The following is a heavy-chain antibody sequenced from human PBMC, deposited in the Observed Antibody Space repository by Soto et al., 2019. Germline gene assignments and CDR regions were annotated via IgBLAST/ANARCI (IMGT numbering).Heavy chain of an antibody. CDR3: ARMATPGTLNWFDP. V-gene: IGHV1-8*01. CDR2: TDPHSRNT. J-gene: IGHJ5*02. Sequence: ASVKVFGKASGYTFCNNGIGWVRQSTGRRHEWMRWTDPHSRNTGYAQQFQGRVSITRTTSIPTAYLELRSLRSDDTAIYYGARMATPGTLNWFDPWGQGTLVTVSS. CDR1: GYTFCNNG.